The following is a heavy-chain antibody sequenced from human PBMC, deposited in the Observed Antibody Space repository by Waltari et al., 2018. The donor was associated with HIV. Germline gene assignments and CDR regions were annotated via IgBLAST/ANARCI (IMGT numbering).Heavy chain of an antibody. J-gene: IGHJ3*02. D-gene: IGHD1-26*01. Sequence: QVQLVQSGAEVKKPGASVKVSCKASGYTFTSYGISWVRQAPGQGLEWMGWISAYNGNTNYTQKLQGRVTMTTDTSTSTAYRELRRLRSYDTAVYYCARDIVHSGSYYARDAFDIWSKGTMVTVSS. CDR3: ARDIVHSGSYYARDAFDI. CDR2: ISAYNGNT. V-gene: IGHV1-18*01. CDR1: GYTFTSYG.